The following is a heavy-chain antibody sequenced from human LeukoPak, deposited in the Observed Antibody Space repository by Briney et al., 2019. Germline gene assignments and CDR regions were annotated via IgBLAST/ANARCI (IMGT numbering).Heavy chain of an antibody. V-gene: IGHV3-7*01. CDR1: GFTFGDYW. J-gene: IGHJ3*02. Sequence: GGSLRLSCAASGFTFGDYWMSGVPRAPGKGLEWVANVKRDGREEYYVDSVKGRFTIYRDNAKKSVSLQMNSLRVEDTAVYYCARDIEAFDIWGQGTMVTVFS. CDR3: ARDIEAFDI. CDR2: VKRDGREE. D-gene: IGHD3-16*02.